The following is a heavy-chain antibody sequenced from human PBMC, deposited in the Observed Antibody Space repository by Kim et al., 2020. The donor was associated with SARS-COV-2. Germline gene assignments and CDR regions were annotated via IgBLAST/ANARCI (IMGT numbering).Heavy chain of an antibody. J-gene: IGHJ2*01. V-gene: IGHV3-53*04. CDR1: GFTVSSYY. Sequence: GGSLRLSCAGSGFTVSSYYMSWVRQAPGKGLEWVSAIYSGGGTYDSAYAVTRCTISCHNTSNTPDLQKNSRRAADAAAVYCARIDYISYDRNHDL. CDR2: IYSGGGT. D-gene: IGHD6-6*01. CDR3: ARIDYISYDRNHDL.